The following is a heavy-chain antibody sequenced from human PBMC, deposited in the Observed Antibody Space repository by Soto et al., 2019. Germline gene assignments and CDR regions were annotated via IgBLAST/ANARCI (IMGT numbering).Heavy chain of an antibody. CDR1: GGSISSSNL. Sequence: SETLSLTCAVSGGSISSSNLWSCVRQPPGKGLEWIGEIYHSGSTNYNPSLKSRVTISVDKSKNQFSLKLSSVTAADTAVYYCARAPSHYGDYYFDYWGQGTLVTVYS. D-gene: IGHD4-17*01. CDR3: ARAPSHYGDYYFDY. V-gene: IGHV4-4*02. J-gene: IGHJ4*02. CDR2: IYHSGST.